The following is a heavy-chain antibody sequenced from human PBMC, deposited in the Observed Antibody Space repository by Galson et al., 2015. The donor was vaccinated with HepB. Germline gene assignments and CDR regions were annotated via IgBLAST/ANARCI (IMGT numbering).Heavy chain of an antibody. CDR2: IDWDDDK. D-gene: IGHD1-26*01. CDR1: GFSLSTSGMR. J-gene: IGHJ3*01. CDR3: ARSSGNYYLDAYDL. Sequence: PALVKPTQTLTLTCTFSGFSLSTSGMRVNWIRQPPGEALEWLARIDWDDDKFYTTSLKRRLTISKDTFENEVVLTMTRMDPVDTATYYCARSSGNYYLDAYDLWGQGTKVTVSS. V-gene: IGHV2-70*04.